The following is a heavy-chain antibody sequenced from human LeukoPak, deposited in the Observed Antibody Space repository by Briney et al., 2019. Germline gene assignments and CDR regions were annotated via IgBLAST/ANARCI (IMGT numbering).Heavy chain of an antibody. CDR1: GGSISSSSYY. V-gene: IGHV4-39*01. D-gene: IGHD4-11*01. J-gene: IGHJ6*02. Sequence: SETLSLTCTVSGGSISSSSYYWGWIRQPPGKGLEWIGSIYYSGSTYYNPSLKSRVTISVDTSKNQFSLKLSSVTAADTAVYYCARGYYSNYRYYYYGMDVWGQGTTVTVSS. CDR2: IYYSGST. CDR3: ARGYYSNYRYYYYGMDV.